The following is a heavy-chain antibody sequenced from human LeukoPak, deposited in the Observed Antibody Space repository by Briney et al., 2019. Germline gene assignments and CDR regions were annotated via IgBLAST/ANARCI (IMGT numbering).Heavy chain of an antibody. V-gene: IGHV3-11*05. CDR2: ISSGSTYT. D-gene: IGHD4-23*01. J-gene: IGHJ4*02. Sequence: PGGSLRLSCEVSGFTFSDQYMSWIRQAPGKRLEWVSYISSGSTYTNYADSVEGRFTISRDNAKNSLYLQMNSLRAEDTAVYYCARGDYGGDYFDYWGQGTLVTVSS. CDR3: ARGDYGGDYFDY. CDR1: GFTFSDQY.